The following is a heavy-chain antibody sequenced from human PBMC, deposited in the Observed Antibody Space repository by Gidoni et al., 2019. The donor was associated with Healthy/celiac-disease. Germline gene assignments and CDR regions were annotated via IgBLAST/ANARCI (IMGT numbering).Heavy chain of an antibody. J-gene: IGHJ4*02. CDR3: ARDSGGRWLQSGDC. CDR1: GFTVSNSY. Sequence: EVQLVQSGGGLVQPGGSMRLPCAASGFTVSNSYMSWVRQAPGKGLEWVSLIYSGGTTYYADSVKGRFTVSRDNSENTLYLQMNGLRVDDTAVYYCARDSGGRWLQSGDCWGQGTLVTVSS. CDR2: IYSGGTT. V-gene: IGHV3-66*02. D-gene: IGHD3-16*01.